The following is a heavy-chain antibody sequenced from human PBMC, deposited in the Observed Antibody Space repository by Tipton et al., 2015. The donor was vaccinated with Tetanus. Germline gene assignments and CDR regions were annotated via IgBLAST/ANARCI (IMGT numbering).Heavy chain of an antibody. J-gene: IGHJ4*02. V-gene: IGHV4-59*01. Sequence: TLSLTCNVSGDSMTDFYWSWIRQPPGKGLEWIAYIFYNGRTQYSPSLKSRVTISVDTAQNQFSLQLRSVTAADTAIYYCARTTRRWLHPDYWGQGTLVTVSS. CDR1: GDSMTDFY. CDR2: IFYNGRT. D-gene: IGHD5-24*01. CDR3: ARTTRRWLHPDY.